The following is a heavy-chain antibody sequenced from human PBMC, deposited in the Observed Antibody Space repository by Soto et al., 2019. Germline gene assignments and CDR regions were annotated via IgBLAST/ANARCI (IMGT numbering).Heavy chain of an antibody. Sequence: SETLSLTCTVSGGSISSYYWSWIRQPPGKGLEWIGYIYYSGSTYYNPSLKSRVTISVDTSKNQFSLKLSSVTAADTAVYYCARVGGYGSTTIDYWGQGTLVTVSS. V-gene: IGHV4-59*08. CDR1: GGSISSYY. J-gene: IGHJ4*02. CDR3: ARVGGYGSTTIDY. D-gene: IGHD1-1*01. CDR2: IYYSGST.